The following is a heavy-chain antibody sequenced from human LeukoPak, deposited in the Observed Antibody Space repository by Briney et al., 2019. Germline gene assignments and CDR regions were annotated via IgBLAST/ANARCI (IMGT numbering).Heavy chain of an antibody. V-gene: IGHV1-69*04. J-gene: IGHJ3*02. CDR2: IIPILGIA. CDR3: ARDARIAAAEAFDI. Sequence: ASVKVSCKASGGTFSSYAISWVRQAPGQGLEWMGRIIPILGIANYAQKFQGRVTITADKSTSTAYMELSSLRSEDTAVYYCARDARIAAAEAFDIWGQGTMVSVSS. D-gene: IGHD6-13*01. CDR1: GGTFSSYA.